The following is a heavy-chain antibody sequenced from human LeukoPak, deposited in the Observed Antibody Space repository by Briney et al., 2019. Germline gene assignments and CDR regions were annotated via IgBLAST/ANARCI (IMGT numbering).Heavy chain of an antibody. J-gene: IGHJ4*02. D-gene: IGHD5-12*01. CDR2: IWYDGSNK. CDR3: AGDGYSGSKRGFYFDS. Sequence: PGRSLRLSCAASGFTFSSYGMHWVRQAPGKGLEWVAVIWYDGSNKYYADSVKGRFTISRDNSKNTLYLQMNSLRAEDTAVYYCAGDGYSGSKRGFYFDSWGQGTLVTVSS. V-gene: IGHV3-33*01. CDR1: GFTFSSYG.